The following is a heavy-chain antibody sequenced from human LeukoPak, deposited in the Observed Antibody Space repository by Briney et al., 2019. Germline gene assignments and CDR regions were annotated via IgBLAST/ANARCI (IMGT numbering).Heavy chain of an antibody. Sequence: ASVKVSCKASGYFFSGYHVHWVRQAPGQELDWMGRIYIDSGDTNYAQKFQGRVTMTRDTSISTAYMELSSLTSDDTAVYYCAGLGSTMEGRIDPWGQGTPVTVSS. CDR3: AGLGSTMEGRIDP. V-gene: IGHV1-2*02. CDR1: GYFFSGYH. J-gene: IGHJ5*02. CDR2: IYIDSGDT. D-gene: IGHD3-10*01.